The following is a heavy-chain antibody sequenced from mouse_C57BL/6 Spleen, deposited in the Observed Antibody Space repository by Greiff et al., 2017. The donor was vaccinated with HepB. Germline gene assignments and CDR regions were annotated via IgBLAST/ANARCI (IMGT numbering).Heavy chain of an antibody. V-gene: IGHV1-55*01. Sequence: VKLMESGAELVKPGASVKMSCKASGYTFTSYWITWVKQRPGQGLEWIGDIYPGSGSTNYNEKFKSKATLTVDTSSSTAYMQLSSLTSEDSAVYYCAREAVYFDYWGQGTTLTVSS. J-gene: IGHJ2*01. CDR2: IYPGSGST. CDR1: GYTFTSYW. CDR3: AREAVYFDY.